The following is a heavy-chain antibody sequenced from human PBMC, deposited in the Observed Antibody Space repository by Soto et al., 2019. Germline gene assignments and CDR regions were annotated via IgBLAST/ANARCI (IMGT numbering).Heavy chain of an antibody. J-gene: IGHJ5*01. Sequence: ASVKVSFKAAGSTYISYSLHWVRQVPGQRLEWMGWINVGNGNTKYSQNLQVRITIYQDTSASTAYMELSSLTSEDTAVYYCARGKWASGSRWLDSWGQGTLVTVSS. CDR3: ARGKWASGSRWLDS. CDR2: INVGNGNT. D-gene: IGHD6-19*01. V-gene: IGHV1-3*01. CDR1: GSTYISYS.